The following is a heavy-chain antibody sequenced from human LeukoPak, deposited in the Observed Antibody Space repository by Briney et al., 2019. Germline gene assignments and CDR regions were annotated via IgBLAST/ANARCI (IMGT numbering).Heavy chain of an antibody. J-gene: IGHJ4*02. D-gene: IGHD3-3*01. V-gene: IGHV4-38-2*01. CDR3: ARRYYDFWSGYYDY. Sequence: SETLSLTCAVSGYSISSGYYWGWIRQPPGKGLEWIGSVYHSGSIYYNPSLKSRVTISVDTSKNQFPLKLSSVTAADTAVYYCARRYYDFWSGYYDYWGQGTLVTVSS. CDR2: VYHSGSI. CDR1: GYSISSGYY.